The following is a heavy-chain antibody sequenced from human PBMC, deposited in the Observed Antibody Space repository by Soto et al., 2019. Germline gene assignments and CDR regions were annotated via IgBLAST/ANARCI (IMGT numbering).Heavy chain of an antibody. CDR2: IRSKAYGGTT. D-gene: IGHD4-17*01. Sequence: GGSLRLSCTASGFTFGDYAMSWFRQAPGKGLEWVGFIRSKAYGGTTEYAASVKGRFTISRDDSKSIAYLQMNSLKTEDTAVYYCTRLYYDYGDSDYYYYYYMDVWGKGTTVTVSS. J-gene: IGHJ6*03. CDR1: GFTFGDYA. V-gene: IGHV3-49*03. CDR3: TRLYYDYGDSDYYYYYYMDV.